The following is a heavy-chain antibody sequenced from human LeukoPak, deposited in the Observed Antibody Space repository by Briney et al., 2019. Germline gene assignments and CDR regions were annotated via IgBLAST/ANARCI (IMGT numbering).Heavy chain of an antibody. Sequence: ASVKVSCKASGYTFTSYGISWVRQAPGQGLEWMGWISAYNGNTNYAQKLQGRVTMTRDTSISTAYMELSRLRSDDTAVYYCARDVCSSTSCLLYYYYGMDVWGQGTTVTVSS. CDR2: ISAYNGNT. CDR3: ARDVCSSTSCLLYYYYGMDV. D-gene: IGHD2-2*01. J-gene: IGHJ6*02. CDR1: GYTFTSYG. V-gene: IGHV1-18*01.